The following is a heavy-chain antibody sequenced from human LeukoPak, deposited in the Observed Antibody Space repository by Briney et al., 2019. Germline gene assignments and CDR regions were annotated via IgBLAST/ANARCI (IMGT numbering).Heavy chain of an antibody. CDR1: GFTFSSYD. D-gene: IGHD2-15*01. Sequence: EGSLRLSCAASGFTFSSYDMHWVRQATGKGLEWVSAIGTAGDTYYPGSVKGRFTISRENAKNSLYLQMNSLRAGDTAVYYCARGYCSGGSCFTGMDVWGQGTTVTVSS. CDR2: IGTAGDT. V-gene: IGHV3-13*01. J-gene: IGHJ6*02. CDR3: ARGYCSGGSCFTGMDV.